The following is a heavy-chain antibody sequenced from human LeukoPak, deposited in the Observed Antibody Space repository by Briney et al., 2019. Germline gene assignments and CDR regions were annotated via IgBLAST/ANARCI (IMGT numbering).Heavy chain of an antibody. CDR1: GGSISSSTHY. CDR2: IFYSGST. CDR3: ARESRDISSSWYNFDY. V-gene: IGHV4-39*07. D-gene: IGHD6-13*01. Sequence: PSETLSLTCTVSGGSISSSTHYWGWIRQPPGKGLEWIGNIFYSGSTYYSPSHKSRVTMSVDTSNNQFSLKLSSVTAADSAVYYCARESRDISSSWYNFDYWGQGTLVTVSS. J-gene: IGHJ4*02.